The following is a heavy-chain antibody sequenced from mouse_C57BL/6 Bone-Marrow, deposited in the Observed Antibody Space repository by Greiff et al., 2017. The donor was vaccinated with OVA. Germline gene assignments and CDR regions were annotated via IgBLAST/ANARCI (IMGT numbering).Heavy chain of an antibody. V-gene: IGHV5-15*01. J-gene: IGHJ3*01. CDR1: GFTFSDYG. D-gene: IGHD1-1*01. CDR3: ARTYYYGSSPLAY. CDR2: ISNLAYSI. Sequence: EVKLMESGGGLVQPGGSLKLSCAASGFTFSDYGMAWVRQAPRKGPAWVAFISNLAYSIYYADTVTGRFTLSRDNAKNTLYLEMSSLRSEDTAIYYCARTYYYGSSPLAYWGQGTLVTVSA.